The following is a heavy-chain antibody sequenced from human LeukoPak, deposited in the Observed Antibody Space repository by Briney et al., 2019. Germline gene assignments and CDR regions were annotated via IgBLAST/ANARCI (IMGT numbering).Heavy chain of an antibody. CDR3: TRGDGSGSY. Sequence: PGGSLRLSCTASGFAFGDYAMSGVRQAPGKGLDWIGFIRGKTSGGTTEYAASVKGRFTILRDDSKSIAYLQINSLKTEDTAVYYCTRGDGSGSYWGQGTLVTVSS. V-gene: IGHV3-49*04. J-gene: IGHJ4*02. CDR2: IRGKTSGGTT. CDR1: GFAFGDYA. D-gene: IGHD1-26*01.